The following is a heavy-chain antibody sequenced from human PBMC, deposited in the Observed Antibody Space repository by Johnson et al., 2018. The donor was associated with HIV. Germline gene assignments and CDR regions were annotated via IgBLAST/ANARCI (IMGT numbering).Heavy chain of an antibody. CDR1: GFTFEDYA. CDR2: ISWNSANI. V-gene: IGHV3-9*01. D-gene: IGHD1-26*01. CDR3: AKEDGSGGATTGNAFDI. Sequence: LLVESGGGLVQSGRSLRLSCVASGFTFEDYAMHWVRQAPGKGLEWVSGISWNSANIYYADSVKGRFTISRDNSKNTLYLQMNSLRAEDTAVYYCAKEDGSGGATTGNAFDIWGQGTMVTVSS. J-gene: IGHJ3*02.